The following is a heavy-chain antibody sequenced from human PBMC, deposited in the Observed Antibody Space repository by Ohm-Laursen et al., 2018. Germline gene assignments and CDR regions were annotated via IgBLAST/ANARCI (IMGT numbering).Heavy chain of an antibody. J-gene: IGHJ4*02. D-gene: IGHD4-17*01. V-gene: IGHV4-59*08. CDR1: GGSISSYY. CDR3: ARVPVYGDPRFDY. CDR2: IYYSGST. Sequence: GTLSLTCIVSGGSISSYYWSWIRQPPGKGLEWIGYIYYSGSTNYNPSLKSRVTISVDTSKNQFSLKLSSVTAADTAVYYCARVPVYGDPRFDYWGQGTLVTVSS.